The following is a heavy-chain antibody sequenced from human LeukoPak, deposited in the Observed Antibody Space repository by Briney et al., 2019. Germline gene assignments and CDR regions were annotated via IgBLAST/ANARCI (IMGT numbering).Heavy chain of an antibody. CDR1: GDSISSHY. J-gene: IGHJ4*02. D-gene: IGHD5-12*01. CDR2: IYNNGRT. V-gene: IGHV4-59*11. Sequence: SETLSLTCTVSGDSISSHYWSWIRQPPGKGLEWIGYIYNNGRTNYNPSHMSRVTISLDTSKNQFSLNLSSVTAADTAVYYCAREGSAYDYYFDYWGQGILVTVSS. CDR3: AREGSAYDYYFDY.